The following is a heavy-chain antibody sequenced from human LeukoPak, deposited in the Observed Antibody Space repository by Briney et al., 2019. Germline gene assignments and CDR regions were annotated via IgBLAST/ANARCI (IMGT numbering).Heavy chain of an antibody. J-gene: IGHJ3*01. CDR1: GGSINYWKYH. Sequence: SETLSLTCTVSGGSINYWKYHWGWIRQSPGKGLEWMGSISNRGSTDYNPSLNSRISMSVDSTKNHFSLKLTSVSATDTAVYYCARLSFIDYPVSQSTPRCACDLWGRGTGVRVSS. CDR3: ARLSFIDYPVSQSTPRCACDL. D-gene: IGHD3-16*02. CDR2: ISNRGST. V-gene: IGHV4-39*01.